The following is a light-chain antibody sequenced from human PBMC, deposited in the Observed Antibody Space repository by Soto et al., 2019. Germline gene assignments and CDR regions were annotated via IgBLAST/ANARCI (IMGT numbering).Light chain of an antibody. Sequence: DIVLTQSPATLSLSPGQRATLSCRASQTVTGNYLAWFQQKPGQAPRLLIYGASTRATGIPARFSGSGSGTEFTLTISSLQSEDFAVYYCQQYNNWPPITFGQGKRLEIK. CDR2: GAS. V-gene: IGKV3-15*01. CDR3: QQYNNWPPIT. J-gene: IGKJ5*01. CDR1: QTVTGN.